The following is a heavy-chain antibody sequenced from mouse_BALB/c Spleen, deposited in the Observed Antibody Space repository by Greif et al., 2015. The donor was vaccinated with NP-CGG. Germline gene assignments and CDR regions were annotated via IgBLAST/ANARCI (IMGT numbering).Heavy chain of an antibody. V-gene: IGHV2-9*02. D-gene: IGHD1-1*01. Sequence: VQLQQSGPGLVAPSQSLSITCTVSGFSLTSYGVHWVRQPPGKGLEWLGVIWAGGSTNYNSALMSRLSISKDNSKGQVFLKMNSLQTDDTAMYYCAREREYYYGSSYKAMDYWGQGTSVTVSS. CDR1: GFSLTSYG. CDR2: IWAGGST. J-gene: IGHJ4*01. CDR3: AREREYYYGSSYKAMDY.